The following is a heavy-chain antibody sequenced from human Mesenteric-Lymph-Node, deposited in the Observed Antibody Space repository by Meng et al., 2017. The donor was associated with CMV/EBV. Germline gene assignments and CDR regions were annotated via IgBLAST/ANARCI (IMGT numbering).Heavy chain of an antibody. J-gene: IGHJ4*02. D-gene: IGHD1-1*01. CDR1: GFTFSSYS. CDR2: ISSSSSYI. CDR3: TRAYNWNPGDY. V-gene: IGHV3-21*01. Sequence: GESLKISCAASGFTFSSYSMNWVRQAPGKGLEWVSSISSSSSYIYYADSVKGRFTISRDNAKNSLYLQMNSLRVEDTAVYYCTRAYNWNPGDYWGQGTLVTVSS.